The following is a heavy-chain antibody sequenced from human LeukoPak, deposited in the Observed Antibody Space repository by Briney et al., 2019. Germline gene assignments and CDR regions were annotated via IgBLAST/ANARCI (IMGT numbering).Heavy chain of an antibody. J-gene: IGHJ4*02. Sequence: SETLSLTCTVSGGSISSYYWSWIRQPAGKGLEWIGRFYSSGTTDFSPSLKSRVTVSVDTSKNQFSLKLSSVTAADTAVYYCAKTNYDILTGPFDYWGQGTLFIVSS. V-gene: IGHV4-4*07. CDR2: FYSSGTT. CDR3: AKTNYDILTGPFDY. D-gene: IGHD3-9*01. CDR1: GGSISSYY.